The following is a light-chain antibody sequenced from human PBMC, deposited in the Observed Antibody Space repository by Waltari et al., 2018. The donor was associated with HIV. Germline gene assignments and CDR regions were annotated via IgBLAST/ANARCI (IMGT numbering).Light chain of an antibody. Sequence: EIVMTQTPPFLSVAPGQAASISCKSSETLLQSDAKTYFYWYVQKTGQPPQLLLYEVSNRFTGVPDRFIGSGSGTDFTLILSRVEAEDVGVYYCMQSAQFPLTFGGGTKVEIK. V-gene: IGKV2D-29*01. CDR3: MQSAQFPLT. J-gene: IGKJ4*01. CDR1: ETLLQSDAKTY. CDR2: EVS.